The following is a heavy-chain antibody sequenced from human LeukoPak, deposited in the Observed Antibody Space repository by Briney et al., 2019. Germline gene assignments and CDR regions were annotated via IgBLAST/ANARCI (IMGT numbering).Heavy chain of an antibody. D-gene: IGHD3-16*01. J-gene: IGHJ3*02. CDR3: ARSRLWSPRDAFDI. V-gene: IGHV1-46*01. CDR1: GYTFTNYY. Sequence: ASVKVSCKASGYTFTNYYVHWVRQAPGQGLEWMGMINHSGGSTTYAQKFQGRVTMTRDMSTSTVYMELSSLRSEDTAVYYCARSRLWSPRDAFDIWGQGTMVTVSS. CDR2: INHSGGST.